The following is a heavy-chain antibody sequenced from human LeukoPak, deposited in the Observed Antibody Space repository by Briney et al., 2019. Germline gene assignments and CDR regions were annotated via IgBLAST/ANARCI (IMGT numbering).Heavy chain of an antibody. CDR2: ASGDGIHK. CDR1: GFSFTAYT. CDR3: ARAVSSSWYAAY. D-gene: IGHD6-13*01. Sequence: GRSLRLSCATSGFSFTAYTIHWVRQAPGEGPEWVALASGDGIHKQYAASVQGRFTISRDNSESTVYLEMNSLKDGDTGIYYCARAVSSSWYAAYWGHGTRFTVSS. V-gene: IGHV3-30*04. J-gene: IGHJ4*01.